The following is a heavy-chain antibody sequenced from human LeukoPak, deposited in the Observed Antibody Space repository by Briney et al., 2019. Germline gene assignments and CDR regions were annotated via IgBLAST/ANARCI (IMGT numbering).Heavy chain of an antibody. CDR1: GFTFSSYG. D-gene: IGHD2-15*01. V-gene: IGHV3-23*01. CDR3: ASRESCSGGTCDALGY. CDR2: ISGSGDRT. J-gene: IGHJ4*02. Sequence: GGSLRLSCVDSGFTFSSYGMFWVRQAPGKGLEWVSAISGSGDRTYYADSVKGRFTISRDNSKNTVYLQMSSLRGEDTAVYYCASRESCSGGTCDALGYWGQGTLVTVSS.